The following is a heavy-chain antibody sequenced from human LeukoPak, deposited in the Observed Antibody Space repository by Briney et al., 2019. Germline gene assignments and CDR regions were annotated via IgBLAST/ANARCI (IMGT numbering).Heavy chain of an antibody. CDR2: INHSGST. J-gene: IGHJ4*02. CDR3: ARGHPYQLLFGDFDY. V-gene: IGHV4-34*01. CDR1: GGSFSGYY. Sequence: SETLSLTCAVYGGSFSGYYWSRIRQPPGKGLEWIGEINHSGSTNYNPSLKSRVTISVDTSKNQFSLMLSSVTAADTAVYYCARGHPYQLLFGDFDYWGQGTLVTVSS. D-gene: IGHD2-2*01.